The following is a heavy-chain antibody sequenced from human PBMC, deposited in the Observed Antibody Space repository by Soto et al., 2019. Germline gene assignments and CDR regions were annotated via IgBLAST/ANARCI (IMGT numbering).Heavy chain of an antibody. CDR2: IYYSGST. Sequence: SETLSLTCTVSGGSISSGGYYWSWIRQHPGKGLEWIGYIYYSGSTYYNPSLKSRVTISVDTSKNQFSLKLSSVTAADTAVYYCARGTLTGYSSSWCFDYWGQGTLVTVSS. J-gene: IGHJ4*02. D-gene: IGHD6-13*01. CDR3: ARGTLTGYSSSWCFDY. CDR1: GGSISSGGYY. V-gene: IGHV4-31*03.